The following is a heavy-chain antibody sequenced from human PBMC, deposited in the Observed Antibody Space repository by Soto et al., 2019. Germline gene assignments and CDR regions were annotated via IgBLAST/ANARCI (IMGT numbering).Heavy chain of an antibody. V-gene: IGHV1-2*02. CDR2: INPNSGGT. Sequence: ASVKVSCKASGYTFTGYHMHWVRQAPGQGLEWMGWINPNSGGTNYAQKFQGRVTMTRDTSISTAYMELSRLRSDDTAVYYCARDTSAADAFDIWGQGTMVTVSS. J-gene: IGHJ3*02. CDR1: GYTFTGYH. D-gene: IGHD6-13*01. CDR3: ARDTSAADAFDI.